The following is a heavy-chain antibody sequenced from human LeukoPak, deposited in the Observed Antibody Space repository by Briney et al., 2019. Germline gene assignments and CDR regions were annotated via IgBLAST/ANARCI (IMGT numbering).Heavy chain of an antibody. J-gene: IGHJ4*02. CDR1: GFTFSSYW. CDR2: MKRDGSST. V-gene: IGHV3-74*01. D-gene: IGHD3-10*01. CDR3: AVRQGGSYTGESDY. Sequence: PGGSLRLSCAASGFTFSSYWMHWVRQAPGKGLMWVSRMKRDGSSTSYADSVKGRFTISRDNAKNTLYLQMNSLRAEDTAVYCCAVRQGGSYTGESDYWGQGTLVTVSS.